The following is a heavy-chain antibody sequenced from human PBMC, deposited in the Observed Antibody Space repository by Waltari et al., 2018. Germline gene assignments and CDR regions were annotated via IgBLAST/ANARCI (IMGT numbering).Heavy chain of an antibody. D-gene: IGHD6-19*01. CDR1: GGSISSGSYY. Sequence: QVQLQESGPGLVKPSQTLSLTCTVSGGSISSGSYYWSWIRQPAGKGLEWIGRIYTSGSTNYNPSLKSRVTISVDTSKNQFSLKLSSVTAADTAVYYCARGGDSGWSDAFDIWGQGTMVTVSS. CDR3: ARGGDSGWSDAFDI. J-gene: IGHJ3*02. CDR2: IYTSGST. V-gene: IGHV4-61*02.